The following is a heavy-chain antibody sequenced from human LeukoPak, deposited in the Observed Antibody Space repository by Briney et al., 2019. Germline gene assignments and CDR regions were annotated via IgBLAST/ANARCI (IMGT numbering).Heavy chain of an antibody. V-gene: IGHV1-46*01. CDR3: ARETDIAVAANDFDY. CDR2: INPSGGGT. D-gene: IGHD6-19*01. J-gene: IGHJ4*02. Sequence: ASVKVSCKASGYSFTNYYIHWVRQAPGQGLEWMGIINPSGGGTSYAPKFQGRDTMTKDTSTSTVYMVLSSLGSADTALYYCARETDIAVAANDFDYWGQGTLVTVSS. CDR1: GYSFTNYY.